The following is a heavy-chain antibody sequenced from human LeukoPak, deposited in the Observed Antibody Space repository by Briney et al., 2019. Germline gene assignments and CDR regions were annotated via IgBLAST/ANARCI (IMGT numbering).Heavy chain of an antibody. Sequence: GESLKISCKGSGYIFSHYWIVWVRQKPGKGLEWMGIIYPGDSDTRYSPSFQGQVTISADKSISTAYLQWSSLKASDTAMYYCARARGYSAYDPFDYWGQGTLVTVSS. V-gene: IGHV5-51*01. D-gene: IGHD5-12*01. CDR2: IYPGDSDT. J-gene: IGHJ4*02. CDR3: ARARGYSAYDPFDY. CDR1: GYIFSHYW.